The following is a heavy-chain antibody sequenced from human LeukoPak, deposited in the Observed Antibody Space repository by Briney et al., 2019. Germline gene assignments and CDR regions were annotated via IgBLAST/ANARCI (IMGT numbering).Heavy chain of an antibody. CDR3: ATRGRAGYYFDY. J-gene: IGHJ4*02. CDR1: GYTFTRYD. CDR2: MNPNSGNT. V-gene: IGHV1-8*01. D-gene: IGHD5-24*01. Sequence: ASVKVSCKASGYTFTRYDIHWVRQATGQGLEWMGWMNPNSGNTGYAQKFQGRGTKTRNTSISTAYMKLSSLRSEDTAVYYCATRGRAGYYFDYWGQGTLVTVSS.